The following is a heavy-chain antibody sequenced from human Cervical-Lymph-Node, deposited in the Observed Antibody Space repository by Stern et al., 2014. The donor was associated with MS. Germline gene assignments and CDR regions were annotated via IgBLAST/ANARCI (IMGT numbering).Heavy chain of an antibody. Sequence: VKLLESGGGVVQPGGSLRLSCAASGFTFSSYGMNWVRQAPGKGLEWVALIWHDGSNTYYAASVKGGFPISRANSKNTLYLQMNSLRAEDTAVYYCASDYGDYVWGQGTTVTVSS. V-gene: IGHV3-33*01. D-gene: IGHD4-17*01. CDR1: GFTFSSYG. CDR3: ASDYGDYV. CDR2: IWHDGSNT. J-gene: IGHJ6*02.